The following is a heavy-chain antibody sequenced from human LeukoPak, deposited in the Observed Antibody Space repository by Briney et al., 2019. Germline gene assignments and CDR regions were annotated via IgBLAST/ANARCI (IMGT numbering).Heavy chain of an antibody. J-gene: IGHJ4*02. D-gene: IGHD5-24*01. CDR3: TRVDSVEMATTDY. V-gene: IGHV3-66*01. CDR2: IYSGGST. Sequence: GGSLRLSCAASGFTVSSNYMSWVRQAPGKGLEWVSVIYSGGSTYYADSVKGRFTISRDDSKSIAYLQMNGLKTEDTAVYYCTRVDSVEMATTDYWGQGTLVTVSS. CDR1: GFTVSSNY.